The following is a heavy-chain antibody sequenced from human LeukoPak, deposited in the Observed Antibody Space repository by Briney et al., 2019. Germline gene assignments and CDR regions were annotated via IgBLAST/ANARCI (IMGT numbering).Heavy chain of an antibody. CDR1: GFTFTNYG. V-gene: IGHV1-18*01. D-gene: IGHD3-9*01. CDR3: ARREILTGSYNGVDH. CDR2: ISAFNGNS. Sequence: ASVKVSCKTSGFTFTNYGISWVRQAPGQGLEWMGWISAFNGNSNYAQKVQGRVTMTTDTSTSTAYMELRSLRSDDAAVYYCARREILTGSYNGVDHWGQGTLVTVSS. J-gene: IGHJ4*02.